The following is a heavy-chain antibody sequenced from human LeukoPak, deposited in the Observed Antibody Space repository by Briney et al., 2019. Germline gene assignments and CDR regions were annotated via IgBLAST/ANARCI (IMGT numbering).Heavy chain of an antibody. CDR2: IIPMLGIP. V-gene: IGHV1-69*04. Sequence: GSSVKVSCKASGDTFNSSAISWVRQAPGQGLEWVGRIIPMLGIPSYAQNFQGRITITADTSTNTAFMELSSLRSDDTAVYYCAQRLSWHDPWGQGTRVTVSS. J-gene: IGHJ5*02. CDR3: AQRLSWHDP. CDR1: GDTFNSSA. D-gene: IGHD3-10*01.